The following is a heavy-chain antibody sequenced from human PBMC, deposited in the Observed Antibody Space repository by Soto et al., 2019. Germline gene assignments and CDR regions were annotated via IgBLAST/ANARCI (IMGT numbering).Heavy chain of an antibody. D-gene: IGHD6-19*01. CDR1: GGSISSYY. CDR2: IYTSGST. CDR3: ARDWKQWLSPPYNWFDH. V-gene: IGHV4-4*07. J-gene: IGHJ5*02. Sequence: PSETLSLTCTVSGGSISSYYWSWIRQPAGKGLEWIGRIYTSGSTNYNPSLKSRVTMSVDTSKNQFSLKLSSVTAEDTAVYYCARDWKQWLSPPYNWFDHWGQGTLVTVSS.